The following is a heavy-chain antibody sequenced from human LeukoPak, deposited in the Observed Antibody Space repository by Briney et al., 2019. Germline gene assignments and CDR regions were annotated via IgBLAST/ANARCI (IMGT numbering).Heavy chain of an antibody. J-gene: IGHJ4*02. CDR2: IIPIFGTA. V-gene: IGHV1-69*06. D-gene: IGHD3-10*01. CDR3: ARVGSGSYYFDY. CDR1: GGTFSSYV. Sequence: ASVKVSCKASGGTFSSYVISWVRQAPGQGLEWMGGIIPIFGTANYAQKFQGRVTITADKSTSTAYMELSSLRSEDTAVYYCARVGSGSYYFDYWGQGTLVTVSS.